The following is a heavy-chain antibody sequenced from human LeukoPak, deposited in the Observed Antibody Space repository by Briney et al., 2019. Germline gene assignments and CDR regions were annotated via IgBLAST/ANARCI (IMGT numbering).Heavy chain of an antibody. CDR3: ARESFLGGGVTVISGFGAFDI. CDR1: GGSISSYY. D-gene: IGHD3-16*02. Sequence: SETLSLTCTVSGGSISSYYWSWIRQPAGKGLEWIGRIYTSGSTNYNPSLKSRVTMSVDTSKNQFSLKLSSVTAADTAVYYCARESFLGGGVTVISGFGAFDIWGQGTMVTVSS. CDR2: IYTSGST. J-gene: IGHJ3*02. V-gene: IGHV4-4*07.